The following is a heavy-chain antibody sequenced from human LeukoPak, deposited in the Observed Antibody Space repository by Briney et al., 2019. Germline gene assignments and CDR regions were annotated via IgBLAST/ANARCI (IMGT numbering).Heavy chain of an antibody. CDR1: GGSISSYY. Sequence: PSETLSLTCTVSGGSISSYYWSLIRQPPGKGLEWIGYIYYSGSTNYNPSLKSRVTISVDTSKNQFSLKLSSVTAADTAVYYCARRTGRAIDYWGQGTLVTVSS. CDR2: IYYSGST. CDR3: ARRTGRAIDY. D-gene: IGHD3/OR15-3a*01. J-gene: IGHJ4*02. V-gene: IGHV4-59*08.